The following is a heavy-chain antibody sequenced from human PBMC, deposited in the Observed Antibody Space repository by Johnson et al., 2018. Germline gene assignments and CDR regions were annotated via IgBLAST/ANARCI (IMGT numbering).Heavy chain of an antibody. CDR1: GFTFSNYG. CDR2: ISYAGSNK. CDR3: SKDIDSYGNYNYGLDV. Sequence: QVQLLETGGGVVQPGRSLRLSCAASGFTFSNYGMHWVRQAPGKGLEWVALISYAGSNKYYADSVKGRFTISREHSKNTLSLQMTSLRPGDPAVYFCSKDIDSYGNYNYGLDVWGQGTTVTVFS. J-gene: IGHJ6*02. V-gene: IGHV3-30*18. D-gene: IGHD5-18*01.